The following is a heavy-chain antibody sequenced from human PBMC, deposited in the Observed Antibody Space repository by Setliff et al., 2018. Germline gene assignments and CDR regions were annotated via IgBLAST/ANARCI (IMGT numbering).Heavy chain of an antibody. J-gene: IGHJ3*02. Sequence: GGSLRLSCAASGFTVSSNYMSWVRQAPGKGLEWVSVIYSGGSTYYADSVKGRFTISRDNSENTLYLQMNSLRAEDTAVYYCARFRTAAAGGGNAFDIWGQGTMVTVSS. CDR3: ARFRTAAAGGGNAFDI. CDR1: GFTVSSNY. V-gene: IGHV3-53*01. D-gene: IGHD6-13*01. CDR2: IYSGGST.